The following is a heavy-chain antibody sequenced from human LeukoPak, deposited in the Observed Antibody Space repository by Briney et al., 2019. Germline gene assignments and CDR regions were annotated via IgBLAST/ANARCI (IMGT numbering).Heavy chain of an antibody. Sequence: ASVKVSCKASGYTFSNYGISWVRQAPGQGLEWMGWINPNSGGTNYAQKFQGRVTMTRDTSISTAYMELSRLRSDDTAVYYCARDSLVLAGYCGGGSCAIPDWFDPWGQGTLVTVSS. J-gene: IGHJ5*02. CDR2: INPNSGGT. CDR1: GYTFSNYG. CDR3: ARDSLVLAGYCGGGSCAIPDWFDP. V-gene: IGHV1-2*02. D-gene: IGHD2-15*01.